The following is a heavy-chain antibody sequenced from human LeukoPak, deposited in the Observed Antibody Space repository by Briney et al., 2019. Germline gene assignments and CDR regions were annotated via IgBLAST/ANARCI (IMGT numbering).Heavy chain of an antibody. Sequence: GESLKISCKASGYTFTTFWIGWVRQMPGKGLEWMGIIYPRDSDTRYDPSFQGQVTISADSSTSTAYLQWSSLRASDTAMYYCARASRDGYNQNFDHWGQGTLVTVSS. J-gene: IGHJ4*02. CDR1: GYTFTTFW. CDR2: IYPRDSDT. CDR3: ARASRDGYNQNFDH. D-gene: IGHD5-24*01. V-gene: IGHV5-51*01.